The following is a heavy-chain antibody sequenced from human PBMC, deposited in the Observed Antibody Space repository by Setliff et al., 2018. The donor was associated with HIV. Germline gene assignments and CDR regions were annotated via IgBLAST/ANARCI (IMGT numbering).Heavy chain of an antibody. V-gene: IGHV1-2*02. CDR3: ARQLSNSLDY. CDR1: GYTFTDYF. Sequence: ASVKVSCKSSGYTFTDYFIHWVRQAPGRGLEWMGWISPYDGAKRATGRFRGRVTMTTDTSINTAYMELSGVRSDDTAVYFCARQLSNSLDYWGQGTLVTVSS. D-gene: IGHD1-1*01. CDR2: ISPYDGAK. J-gene: IGHJ4*02.